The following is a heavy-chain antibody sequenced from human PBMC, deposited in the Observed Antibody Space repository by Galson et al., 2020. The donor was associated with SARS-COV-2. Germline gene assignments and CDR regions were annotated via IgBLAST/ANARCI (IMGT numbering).Heavy chain of an antibody. V-gene: IGHV3-48*03. Sequence: GGSLRLSCAVSGLPFSGYELNWVRQAPGKGPEWLSYISSTGITTYYAESVEGRFTISRDNANNSLFLQMNSLRAEDTAVYYCATMHWNRAFDFWGQGTLVTVSS. CDR3: ATMHWNRAFDF. CDR2: ISSTGITT. J-gene: IGHJ3*01. CDR1: GLPFSGYE. D-gene: IGHD1-1*01.